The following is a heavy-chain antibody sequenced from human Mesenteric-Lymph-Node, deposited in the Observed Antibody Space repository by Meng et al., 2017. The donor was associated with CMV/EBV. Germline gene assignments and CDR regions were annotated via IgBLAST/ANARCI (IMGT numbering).Heavy chain of an antibody. Sequence: SETLSLTCTVSGGSISSYYWSWIRQPPGKGLEWIGYIYYSGSTNYNPSLKSRVTISVDTSKNQFSLKLSSVTAADTAVYYCARGGSYHHWFDPWGQGTLVTVSS. CDR3: ARGGSYHHWFDP. CDR1: GGSISSYY. CDR2: IYYSGST. D-gene: IGHD1-26*01. V-gene: IGHV4-59*12. J-gene: IGHJ5*02.